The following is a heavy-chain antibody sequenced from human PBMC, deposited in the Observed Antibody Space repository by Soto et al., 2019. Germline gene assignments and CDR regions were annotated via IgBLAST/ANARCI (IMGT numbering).Heavy chain of an antibody. J-gene: IGHJ4*02. D-gene: IGHD3-22*01. Sequence: PGKGLEWIGYVHSNGNTHHNPSLKSRVTISMDTSKNQFSLKLSSVTAADTAVYYCARETEDYYDSSGPFDYWGQGTLVTVSS. CDR2: VHSNGNT. CDR3: ARETEDYYDSSGPFDY. V-gene: IGHV4-59*01.